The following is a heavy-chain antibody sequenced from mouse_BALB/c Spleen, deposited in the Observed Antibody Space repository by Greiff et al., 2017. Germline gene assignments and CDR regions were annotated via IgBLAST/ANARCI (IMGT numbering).Heavy chain of an antibody. Sequence: EVKVEESGPGLVKPSQSLSLTCTVTGYSITSYYAWNWIRQFPGNKLEWMGYISYSGSTSYNPSLKSRISITRDTSKNQFFLQLNSVTTEDTATYYCARWNYRRFAYWGQGTLVTVSA. J-gene: IGHJ3*01. CDR1: GYSITSYYA. V-gene: IGHV3-2*02. CDR2: ISYSGST. D-gene: IGHD1-1*01. CDR3: ARWNYRRFAY.